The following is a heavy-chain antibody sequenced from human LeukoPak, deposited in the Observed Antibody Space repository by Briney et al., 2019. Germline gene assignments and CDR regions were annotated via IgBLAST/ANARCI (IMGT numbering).Heavy chain of an antibody. Sequence: GGSLRLSCAASGFTFSSYVMTWVRQAPGKGLEWVSSVSSTSTYIYYADSVMGRSSISRDNAQNSLYLQMNTLRAEDTAVYYCARVLAAAGAYYFDYWGQGTLVTVSS. J-gene: IGHJ4*02. CDR3: ARVLAAAGAYYFDY. D-gene: IGHD6-13*01. CDR2: VSSTSTYI. CDR1: GFTFSSYV. V-gene: IGHV3-21*01.